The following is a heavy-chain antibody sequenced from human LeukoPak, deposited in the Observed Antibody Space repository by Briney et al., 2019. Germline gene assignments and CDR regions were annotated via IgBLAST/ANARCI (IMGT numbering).Heavy chain of an antibody. V-gene: IGHV4-59*08. CDR1: GGSISSYY. CDR3: ATSGWYLLPGVY. CDR2: IYYSGST. Sequence: SETLSLTCTVSGGSISSYYWSWIRQPPGKGLEWIGYIYYSGSTNYNSSLKSRVTISVDTSKNQISLKLSSVTAADTAVYYCATSGWYLLPGVYWGQGTLVTVSS. J-gene: IGHJ4*02. D-gene: IGHD6-19*01.